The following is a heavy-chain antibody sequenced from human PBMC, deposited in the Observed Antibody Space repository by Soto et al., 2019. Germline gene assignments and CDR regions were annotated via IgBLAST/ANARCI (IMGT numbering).Heavy chain of an antibody. Sequence: GGSLRLSCATSGFTFSSFEMNWVRQAPGKGLEWVSYISSAGSATFYADSVKGRFTISRDNAKNSLFLQMNSPSAEDTALYYCVGASGVNPVDYWGQGTLVTVSS. J-gene: IGHJ4*02. CDR3: VGASGVNPVDY. D-gene: IGHD3-10*01. CDR1: GFTFSSFE. V-gene: IGHV3-48*03. CDR2: ISSAGSAT.